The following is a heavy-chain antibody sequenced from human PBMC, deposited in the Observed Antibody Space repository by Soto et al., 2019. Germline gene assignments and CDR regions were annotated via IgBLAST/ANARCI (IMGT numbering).Heavy chain of an antibody. D-gene: IGHD6-13*01. CDR3: AKERGSSWYEIDY. CDR1: GFTFSNYA. CDR2: ISGSGGST. Sequence: EVQLLESGGGLVQPGGSLRLSCAASGFTFSNYAVTWVRQAPGKGLEWVSTISGSGGSTYYADSVKGRFTISRDNSKNTLYLQSISLRAEAPAVYYCAKERGSSWYEIDYWGQGPLVTASS. V-gene: IGHV3-23*01. J-gene: IGHJ4*02.